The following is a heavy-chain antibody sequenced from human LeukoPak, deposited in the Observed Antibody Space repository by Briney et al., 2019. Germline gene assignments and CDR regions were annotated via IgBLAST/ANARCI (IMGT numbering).Heavy chain of an antibody. Sequence: ASVKVSCKASGYTFINYGISWVRQAPGQGLEWMGWISAENGNTGYVENLQGRVTMTTDTSSSTVYMELRSLRPDDTAVYYCAKYRLDANYYGCTFDIWGQGTMVTVSS. D-gene: IGHD3-10*01. CDR1: GYTFINYG. J-gene: IGHJ3*02. CDR3: AKYRLDANYYGCTFDI. V-gene: IGHV1-18*01. CDR2: ISAENGNT.